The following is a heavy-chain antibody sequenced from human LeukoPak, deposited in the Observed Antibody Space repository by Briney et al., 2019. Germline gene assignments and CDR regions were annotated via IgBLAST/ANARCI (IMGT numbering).Heavy chain of an antibody. J-gene: IGHJ4*02. CDR3: ARGRRQWLERLNDY. Sequence: ASETLSLTCAVYDGSFSGYYWSWIRQPPGKGLEWIGEINHSGSTNYNPSLKSRVTISVDTSKNQFSLKLSSVTAADTAVYYCARGRRQWLERLNDYWGQETLVTVSS. D-gene: IGHD6-19*01. CDR1: DGSFSGYY. CDR2: INHSGST. V-gene: IGHV4-34*01.